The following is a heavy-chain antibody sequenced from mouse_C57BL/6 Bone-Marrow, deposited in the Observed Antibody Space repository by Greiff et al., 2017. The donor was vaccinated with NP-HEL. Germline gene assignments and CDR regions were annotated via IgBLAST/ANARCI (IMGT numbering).Heavy chain of an antibody. CDR3: ARDYYGSSYDAY. CDR2: ISYDGSN. J-gene: IGHJ3*01. Sequence: DVQLQESGPGLVKPSQSLSLTCSVTGYSITSGYYWNWIRQFPGNKLEWMGYISYDGSNNYNPSLKNRISITRDTSKNQFFLKLNSVTTEDTATYYCARDYYGSSYDAYWGQGTLVTVSA. CDR1: GYSITSGYY. D-gene: IGHD1-1*01. V-gene: IGHV3-6*01.